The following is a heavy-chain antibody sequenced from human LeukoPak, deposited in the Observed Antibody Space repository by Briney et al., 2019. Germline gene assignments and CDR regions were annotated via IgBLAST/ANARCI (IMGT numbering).Heavy chain of an antibody. J-gene: IGHJ4*02. CDR2: SYSGGTS. V-gene: IGHV3-53*05. CDR3: ARVWELSFDY. D-gene: IGHD1-26*01. CDR1: GFRLSCGS. Sequence: GGLLSLSRGPAGFRLSCGSRWWVHQSKRKGLEWVAISYSGGTSQHAESVKGRFTISRDNSKNTLYLQMNSLRAEDTALYYCARVWELSFDYWGQGTLVTVSS.